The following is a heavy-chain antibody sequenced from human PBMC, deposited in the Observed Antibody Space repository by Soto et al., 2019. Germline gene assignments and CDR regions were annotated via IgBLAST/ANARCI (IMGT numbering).Heavy chain of an antibody. CDR3: ARVTAPRSIVRWFDP. CDR1: GYTFTSYG. V-gene: IGHV1-18*01. J-gene: IGHJ5*02. Sequence: QVQLVPSGAEVKKPGASVKVSCKASGYTFTSYGIRWVRQAPGQGLEWMGWISAYNGNTNYAQKLQGRVTMTTDTSTSTAYMELRSLRSDDTAVYYCARVTAPRSIVRWFDPWGQGTLVTVSS. D-gene: IGHD2-21*02. CDR2: ISAYNGNT.